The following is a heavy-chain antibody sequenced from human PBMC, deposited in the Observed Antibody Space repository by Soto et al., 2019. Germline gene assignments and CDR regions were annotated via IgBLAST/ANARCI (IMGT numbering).Heavy chain of an antibody. J-gene: IGHJ4*02. CDR3: ARDNDIVAPIIPIDY. CDR1: GYTFPSYG. CDR2: ISAYSGNT. D-gene: IGHD5-12*01. V-gene: IGHV1-18*01. Sequence: QVPLVQSGAEVKKPGASVKVSCKASGYTFPSYGISWVRQAPGQGREWMGWISAYSGNTNYAQKLQGRVTMTTDTTTSTAYIEQRRLRSDNTAVYYGARDNDIVAPIIPIDYWGQGTLVTVSS.